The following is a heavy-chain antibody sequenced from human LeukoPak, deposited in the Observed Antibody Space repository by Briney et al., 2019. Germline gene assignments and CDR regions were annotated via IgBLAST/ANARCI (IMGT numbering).Heavy chain of an antibody. D-gene: IGHD2-2*01. CDR1: GFTFSSYW. CDR3: ARVPAAYNEGWFDP. J-gene: IGHJ5*02. Sequence: GGSLRLSCAASGFTFSSYWMSWVRQAPGKGLEWVANIKQDGSEKYYVHSVKGRFTISRDNAKNSLYLQMNSLRAEDTAVYYCARVPAAYNEGWFDPWGQGTLVTVSS. CDR2: IKQDGSEK. V-gene: IGHV3-7*03.